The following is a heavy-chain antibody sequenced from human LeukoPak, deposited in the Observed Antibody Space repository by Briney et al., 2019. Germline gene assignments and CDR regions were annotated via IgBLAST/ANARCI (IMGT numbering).Heavy chain of an antibody. V-gene: IGHV3-23*01. Sequence: PGGPLRLSCAASGFTFSSYAMSWVRQAPGKGLEWVSAISGSGGSTYYADSVKGRFTISRDNSKNTLYLQMNSLRAEDTAVYYCAKGMVPDPYYYYGTDVWGQGTTVTVSS. J-gene: IGHJ6*02. D-gene: IGHD3-10*01. CDR3: AKGMVPDPYYYYGTDV. CDR2: ISGSGGST. CDR1: GFTFSSYA.